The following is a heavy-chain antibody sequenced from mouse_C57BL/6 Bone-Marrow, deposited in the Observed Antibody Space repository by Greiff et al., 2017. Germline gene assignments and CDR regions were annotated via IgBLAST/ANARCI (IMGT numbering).Heavy chain of an antibody. CDR2: ISDGGSYT. CDR3: ARDRGWHGRGYFDY. D-gene: IGHD1-1*01. Sequence: EVKVVESGGGLVKPGGSLKLSCAASGFTFSSYAMSWVRQTPEKRLEWVATISDGGSYTYYPDNVKGRFTISRDNAKNNLYLQMSHLKSDDTAMYYCARDRGWHGRGYFDYWGQGTTLTVSS. CDR1: GFTFSSYA. J-gene: IGHJ2*01. V-gene: IGHV5-4*01.